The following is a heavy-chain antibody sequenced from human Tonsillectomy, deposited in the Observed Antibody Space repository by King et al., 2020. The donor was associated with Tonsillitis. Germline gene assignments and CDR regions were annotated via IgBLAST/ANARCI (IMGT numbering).Heavy chain of an antibody. D-gene: IGHD3-22*01. J-gene: IGHJ4*02. CDR2: IWYYGSNK. CDR1: GFTFSNYG. Sequence: VQLVESGGGVVQPGRSLRLSCAASGFTFSNYGMHWVLQAPGKGLELVAVIWYYGSNKYYADSVKGRFTISRENSKNKLYLQMNSLRAEDTAVYYCAREYYYDTQGWDYWGQGTLVTVSS. V-gene: IGHV3-33*01. CDR3: AREYYYDTQGWDY.